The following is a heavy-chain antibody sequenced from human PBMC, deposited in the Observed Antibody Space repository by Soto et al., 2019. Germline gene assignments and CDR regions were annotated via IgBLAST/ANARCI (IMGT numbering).Heavy chain of an antibody. V-gene: IGHV4-34*01. J-gene: IGHJ6*02. CDR3: AREEYYDILTGYYVYYYGMDV. CDR2: INHSGST. CDR1: GGSFSGYY. D-gene: IGHD3-9*01. Sequence: PSETLSLTCAVYGGSFSGYYWSWIRQPPGKGLEWIGEINHSGSTNYNPSLKSRVTISVDTSKNQFSLKLSSVTAADTAVYYCAREEYYDILTGYYVYYYGMDVWGQGTTVTVPS.